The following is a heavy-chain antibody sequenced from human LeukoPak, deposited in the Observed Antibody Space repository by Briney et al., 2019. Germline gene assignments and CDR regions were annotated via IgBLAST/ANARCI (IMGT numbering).Heavy chain of an antibody. Sequence: GGSLRLSCATSGFTFSSYAMHWVRQAPGKGLEWVAVISYDGSNKYYADSVKGRFTISRDNSKNTLYLQMNSLRAEDTAVYYCASVLWFGELLYAPFDYWGQGTLVTVSS. V-gene: IGHV3-30-3*01. CDR3: ASVLWFGELLYAPFDY. J-gene: IGHJ4*02. D-gene: IGHD3-10*01. CDR1: GFTFSSYA. CDR2: ISYDGSNK.